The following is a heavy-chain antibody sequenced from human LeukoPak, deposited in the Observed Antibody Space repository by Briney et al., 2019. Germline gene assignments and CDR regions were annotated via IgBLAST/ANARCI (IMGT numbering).Heavy chain of an antibody. Sequence: ASVKVSCKASGGSFNNYAISWVRQAPGQGLEWMGRIIPIFGIASSAQKFRGRVTITADKSTNTAYMELSSLRSEDTAVYYCARDLEMATTLYWYFDLWGRGTLVTVSS. CDR3: ARDLEMATTLYWYFDL. J-gene: IGHJ2*01. V-gene: IGHV1-69*04. D-gene: IGHD5-24*01. CDR1: GGSFNNYA. CDR2: IIPIFGIA.